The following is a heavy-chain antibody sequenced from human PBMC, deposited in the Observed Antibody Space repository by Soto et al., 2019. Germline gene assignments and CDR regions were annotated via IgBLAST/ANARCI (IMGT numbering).Heavy chain of an antibody. V-gene: IGHV4-61*05. J-gene: IGHJ4*02. CDR3: ARGMSGDLTWALY. D-gene: IGHD3-3*01. Sequence: PSETLSLTCTVSGGSIRSSSCYWGWIRQPPGKGLEWIGYIYYSGSTTYNPSLKSRVTISVDTSKNQFSLKLSSVTAADTAVYYCARGMSGDLTWALYWGQGTLVTVSS. CDR2: IYYSGST. CDR1: GGSIRSSSCY.